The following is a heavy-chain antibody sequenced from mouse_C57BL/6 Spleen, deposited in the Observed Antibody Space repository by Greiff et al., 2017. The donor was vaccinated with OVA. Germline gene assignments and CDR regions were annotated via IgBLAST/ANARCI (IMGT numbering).Heavy chain of an antibody. CDR2: IDPETGGT. V-gene: IGHV1-15*01. CDR3: TGGELTYWYCDV. Sequence: QVQLQQSGAELVRPGASVTLSCKASGYTFTDYEMHWVKQTPVHGLEWIGAIDPETGGTAYNQKFKGKAILTADKSSSTAYMELRSLTSEDSAVYYCTGGELTYWYCDVWGTGTTVTVSS. J-gene: IGHJ1*03. D-gene: IGHD1-1*01. CDR1: GYTFTDYE.